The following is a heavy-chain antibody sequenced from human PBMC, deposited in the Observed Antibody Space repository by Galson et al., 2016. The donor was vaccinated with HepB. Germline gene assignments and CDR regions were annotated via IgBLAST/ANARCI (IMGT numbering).Heavy chain of an antibody. CDR2: INHGGST. J-gene: IGHJ5*02. Sequence: IRQPPGKGLEWIGEINHGGSTKYNPSLKSRLTISVYTSKYQFSLKLTSMTAADTAVYFCAGVVVAATNWFDPWGQGTLVTVSS. D-gene: IGHD2-15*01. CDR3: AGVVVAATNWFDP. V-gene: IGHV4-34*01.